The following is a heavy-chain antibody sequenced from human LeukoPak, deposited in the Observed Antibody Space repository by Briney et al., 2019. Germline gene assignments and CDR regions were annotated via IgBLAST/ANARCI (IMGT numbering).Heavy chain of an antibody. Sequence: LGESLKISCKGSGYSFTSYWISWVRQRPGKGLEWMGRIDPSDSYTNYSTSFQGHVTISADKSISTAYLQWSSLKASDTAMYYCARLYPVAAVGFDYWGQGTLVTVSS. V-gene: IGHV5-10-1*01. J-gene: IGHJ4*02. D-gene: IGHD6-13*01. CDR1: GYSFTSYW. CDR2: IDPSDSYT. CDR3: ARLYPVAAVGFDY.